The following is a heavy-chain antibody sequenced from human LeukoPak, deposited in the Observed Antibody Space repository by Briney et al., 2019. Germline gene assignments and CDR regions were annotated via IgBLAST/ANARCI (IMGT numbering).Heavy chain of an antibody. CDR3: TRADDTSSHYGRLS. V-gene: IGHV3-33*01. D-gene: IGHD3-16*01. CDR2: ISSDATKT. Sequence: GTSLTLPCATSRLNLGHHDFHCVRHAPGRGREWVAVISSDATKTHYGDSKTDYEDSAKGRFTVSRDNSKTTMNLTKNSLKDQDTAVYSCTRADDTSSHYGRLSWGQGTLVTVSS. J-gene: IGHJ5*02. CDR1: RLNLGHHD.